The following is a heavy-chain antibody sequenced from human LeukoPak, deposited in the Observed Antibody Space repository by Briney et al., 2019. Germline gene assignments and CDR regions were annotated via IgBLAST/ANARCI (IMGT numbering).Heavy chain of an antibody. J-gene: IGHJ4*02. Sequence: GGSLRLSCSASGFTFSNYAMTWVRPAPGKGLEWVSAIGDSGGNTSYADSMRGRFTISRDNSKNMLYLQMNSLRAEDTAIYYCAKDPMVRGATYDCWGQGTLVTVSS. CDR3: AKDPMVRGATYDC. V-gene: IGHV3-23*01. CDR2: IGDSGGNT. D-gene: IGHD3-10*01. CDR1: GFTFSNYA.